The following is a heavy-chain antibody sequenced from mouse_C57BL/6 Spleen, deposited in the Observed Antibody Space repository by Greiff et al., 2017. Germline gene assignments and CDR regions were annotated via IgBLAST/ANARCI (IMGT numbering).Heavy chain of an antibody. CDR3: ARSAYYSNYGYFDV. CDR1: GYTFTSYW. CDR2: IDPSDSYT. V-gene: IGHV1-69*01. Sequence: QVQLQQPGAELVMPGASVKLSCKASGYTFTSYWMPWVKQRPGQGLEWIGEIDPSDSYTNYNQKFKGKSTLTVDKSSSTAYMQLSSLTSADSAVYDCARSAYYSNYGYFDVWGTGTTVTVSS. J-gene: IGHJ1*03. D-gene: IGHD2-5*01.